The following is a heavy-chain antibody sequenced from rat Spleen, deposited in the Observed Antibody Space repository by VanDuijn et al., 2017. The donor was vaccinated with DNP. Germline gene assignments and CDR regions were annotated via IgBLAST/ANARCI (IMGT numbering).Heavy chain of an antibody. D-gene: IGHD3-1*01. CDR1: GFTFSHYY. V-gene: IGHV5-25*01. Sequence: EVQLVESGGGLVQPGRSMKLSCAASGFTFSHYYMAWVRQAPTKGLEWVASVTTSGGSTYYRDSVKGRFTVSRDDAKRTLYLQMDSLRSEDTATYYCAKDSYSAPFDYWGQGVMVSVSS. J-gene: IGHJ2*01. CDR2: VTTSGGST. CDR3: AKDSYSAPFDY.